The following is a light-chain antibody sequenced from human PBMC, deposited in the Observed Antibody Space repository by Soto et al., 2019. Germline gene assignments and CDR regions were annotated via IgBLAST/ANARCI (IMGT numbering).Light chain of an antibody. J-gene: IGKJ5*01. CDR3: QQYVSIPLT. V-gene: IGKV3-11*01. CDR1: QSVSSY. CDR2: DAS. Sequence: EIVLTQSPATLSLSPGERATLSCRASQSVSSYLAWYQQKPGQAPRLLIYDASNRATGIPARFSGSGSGTDFTLTISRLEPEDFAVYHCQQYVSIPLTCGGGTRLE.